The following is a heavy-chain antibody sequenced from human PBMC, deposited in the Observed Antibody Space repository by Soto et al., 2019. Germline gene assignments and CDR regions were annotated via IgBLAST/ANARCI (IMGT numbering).Heavy chain of an antibody. Sequence: SETLSLTCTVSGGSIRNVYWSWIWQPPGKGLEWIGFIFHSGNAKYNPSLKSRVTMSVDTSKNQFSLSLDSVTAADTAVYFCARAHAPTLPFDYWGQGTLVTVSS. CDR1: GGSIRNVY. CDR3: ARAHAPTLPFDY. CDR2: IFHSGNA. J-gene: IGHJ4*02. V-gene: IGHV4-59*01. D-gene: IGHD2-15*01.